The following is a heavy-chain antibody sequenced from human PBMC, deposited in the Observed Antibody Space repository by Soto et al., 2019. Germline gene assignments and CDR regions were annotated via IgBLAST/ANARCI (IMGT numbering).Heavy chain of an antibody. J-gene: IGHJ4*02. CDR1: GDTFTDYY. Sequence: QVQLMQSGAEVKKPGASVKVSCKASGDTFTDYYIHWVRQAPGQGLEWMGTVNPSGGHTTYAQHFLGRVTKTTDTSTSTPYMELTSLTSDDTAIYYCARGGHVVVVTAALDYWGQGTLVTVSS. D-gene: IGHD2-21*02. V-gene: IGHV1-46*01. CDR2: VNPSGGHT. CDR3: ARGGHVVVVTAALDY.